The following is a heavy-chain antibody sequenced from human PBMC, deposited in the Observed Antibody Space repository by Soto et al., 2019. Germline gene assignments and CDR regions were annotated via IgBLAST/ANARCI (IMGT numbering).Heavy chain of an antibody. D-gene: IGHD2-15*01. V-gene: IGHV4-4*02. J-gene: IGHJ4*02. CDR3: VRDSRTGCSSINCYMH. CDR1: GDSLTNNHW. Sequence: QLQLRESGPGLVQPSGTLSLTCDVSGDSLTNNHWWSWARQAPGKGLEWIGEIWHTGRPNYNPSLKRRVAISIDKSKNQFSLKLSSVTAADTAVYYCVRDSRTGCSSINCYMHWGQGTLVTVSS. CDR2: IWHTGRP.